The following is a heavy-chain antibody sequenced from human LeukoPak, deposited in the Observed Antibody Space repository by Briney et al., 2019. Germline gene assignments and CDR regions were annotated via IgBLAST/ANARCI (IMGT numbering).Heavy chain of an antibody. CDR1: GGTFSSYA. CDR2: IIPIFGTA. Sequence: SVKASCKASGGTFSSYAISWVRQAPGQGLEWMGGIIPIFGTANYAQKFQGRVTITADESTSTAYMELSSLRSEDTAVYYCARTSAAEVIYFDYWGQGTLVTVSS. D-gene: IGHD6-13*01. V-gene: IGHV1-69*13. CDR3: ARTSAAEVIYFDY. J-gene: IGHJ4*02.